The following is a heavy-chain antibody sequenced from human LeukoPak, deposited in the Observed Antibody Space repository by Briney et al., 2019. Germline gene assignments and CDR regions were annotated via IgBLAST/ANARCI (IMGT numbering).Heavy chain of an antibody. CDR2: IYYSGST. D-gene: IGHD2-2*01. J-gene: IGHJ4*02. Sequence: SETLSLTCTVSGGSISSGGYYWSWIRQHPGKGLEWIGYIYYSGSTYYNPSLKSRVTISVDTCKNQYSLKLSSVTAADTAVYYCARVRSSQYFDYWGQGPLVTVSS. V-gene: IGHV4-31*03. CDR1: GGSISSGGYY. CDR3: ARVRSSQYFDY.